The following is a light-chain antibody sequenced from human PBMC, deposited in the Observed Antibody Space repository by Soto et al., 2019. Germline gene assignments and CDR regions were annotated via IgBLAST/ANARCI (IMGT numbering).Light chain of an antibody. CDR2: DVS. CDR3: CSYAGSYTFEV. V-gene: IGLV2-11*01. J-gene: IGLJ2*01. CDR1: SSDVGGYNY. Sequence: QSVLTQPRSVSGSPGQSVTISCTGTSSDVGGYNYVSWYQQHPGKAHKLMIYDVSKRPSGVPDRFSGSKSGNTASLTISGLQAEDEADYYCCSYAGSYTFEVFGGGTKATVL.